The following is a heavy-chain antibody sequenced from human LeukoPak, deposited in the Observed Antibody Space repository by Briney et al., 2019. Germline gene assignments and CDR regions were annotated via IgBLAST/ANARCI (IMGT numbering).Heavy chain of an antibody. D-gene: IGHD3-22*01. Sequence: ASVKVSCKASGYTFTGSYMYWVRQAPGQGLEWIGWINPNSGGTIYAQQFQVRVSLTRDTSISTAYMELSSLRSDDTAVYYCARVSTRYYDSSGYYYSDYWGQGTLVTVSS. CDR1: GYTFTGSY. V-gene: IGHV1-2*02. CDR2: INPNSGGT. J-gene: IGHJ4*02. CDR3: ARVSTRYYDSSGYYYSDY.